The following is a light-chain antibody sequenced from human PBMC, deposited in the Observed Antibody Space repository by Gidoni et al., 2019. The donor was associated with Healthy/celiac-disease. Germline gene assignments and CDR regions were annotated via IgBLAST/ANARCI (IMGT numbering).Light chain of an antibody. CDR2: GAS. Sequence: EILMTQSPATLSVSPWERATLSCRASQSVSSNIAWYQQQPGQAPRLLIYGASTRATGIPARFSGSGSGKEFTLTISSLQSEDFAVYYCQQYNNWPPWTFGQGTKVEIK. CDR3: QQYNNWPPWT. CDR1: QSVSSN. V-gene: IGKV3-15*01. J-gene: IGKJ1*01.